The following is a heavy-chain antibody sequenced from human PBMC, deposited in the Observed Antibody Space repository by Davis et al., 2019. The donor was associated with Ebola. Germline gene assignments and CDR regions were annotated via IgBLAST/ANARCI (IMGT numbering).Heavy chain of an antibody. D-gene: IGHD7-27*01. V-gene: IGHV3-23*01. CDR1: GFTFSSYA. CDR2: ISGSGGST. J-gene: IGHJ6*02. Sequence: GGSLRLSCAASGFTFSSYAMNWVRQAPGKRLEWVSAISGSGGSTYYADSVKGRFTISRDNSKNTLYLQMNSLRAEDTAVYYCARDLGNYGMDVWGQGTTVTVSS. CDR3: ARDLGNYGMDV.